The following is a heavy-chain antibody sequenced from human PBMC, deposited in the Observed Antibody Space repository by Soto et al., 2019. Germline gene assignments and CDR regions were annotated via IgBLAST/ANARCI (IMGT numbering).Heavy chain of an antibody. CDR1: GGSFSGYY. V-gene: IGHV4-34*01. CDR3: ARLVAAAGTGYYYYYMDV. Sequence: SETLSLTCAVYGGSFSGYYWSWIRQPPGKGLEWIVEINYSGSTNYIPSLKSRVTISVDTSKNHFSLKPSSVTAADTAVYYCARLVAAAGTGYYYYYMDVWGKGTTVTV. CDR2: INYSGST. D-gene: IGHD6-13*01. J-gene: IGHJ6*03.